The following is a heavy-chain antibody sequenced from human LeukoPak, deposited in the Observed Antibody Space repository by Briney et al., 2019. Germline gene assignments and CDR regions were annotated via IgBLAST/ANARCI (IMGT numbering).Heavy chain of an antibody. V-gene: IGHV3-74*01. J-gene: IGHJ3*02. CDR2: IKSDGSDT. D-gene: IGHD3-3*02. Sequence: PGGSLRLSCAGSGFTSSNYAMSWVRQAPGKGLVWVSRIKSDGSDTKYADSVKGRFTISRDNAKNTLYLQMNSLRAEDTAVYYCVRTRSVASGNDACDIWGQGTMVTVSS. CDR1: GFTSSNYA. CDR3: VRTRSVASGNDACDI.